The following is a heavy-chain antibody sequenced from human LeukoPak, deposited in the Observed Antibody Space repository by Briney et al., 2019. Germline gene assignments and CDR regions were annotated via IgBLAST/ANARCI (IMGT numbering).Heavy chain of an antibody. CDR2: ISPYNGNT. J-gene: IGHJ4*02. D-gene: IGHD1-26*01. V-gene: IGHV1-18*01. Sequence: GASVKVSCKTSGHTFNDYGISWVRQAPGQGLEWMGWISPYNGNTNYAQKLQGRVTMTTDTSTSTAYMELRSLRSDDTAVYYCARDRGSLLDYWGQGTLVTVSS. CDR1: GHTFNDYG. CDR3: ARDRGSLLDY.